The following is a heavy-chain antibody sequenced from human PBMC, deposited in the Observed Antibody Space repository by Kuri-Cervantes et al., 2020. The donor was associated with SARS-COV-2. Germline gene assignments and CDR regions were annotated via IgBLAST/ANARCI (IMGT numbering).Heavy chain of an antibody. J-gene: IGHJ3*02. Sequence: SETLSLTCTVSGGSISSSSYYWGWIRQPPGKGLEWSGSIYYSGSTYYNPSLKSRVTISVDTSKNQFSLKLSSVTAADTAVYYCARGGGLRYFDWFRNDAFDIWGQGTMVTVSS. V-gene: IGHV4-39*07. CDR2: IYYSGST. CDR1: GGSISSSSYY. CDR3: ARGGGLRYFDWFRNDAFDI. D-gene: IGHD3-9*01.